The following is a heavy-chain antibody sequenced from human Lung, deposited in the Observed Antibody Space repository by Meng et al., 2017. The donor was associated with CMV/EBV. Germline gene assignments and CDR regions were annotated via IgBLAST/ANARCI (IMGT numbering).Heavy chain of an antibody. D-gene: IGHD1-20*01. CDR1: GGSISSGDYY. CDR2: IYYSGST. CDR3: ARGGITGTVDWFDP. V-gene: IGHV4-30-4*08. J-gene: IGHJ5*02. Sequence: QVQLQESGPGLVKPSXXXXXTXXVSGGSISSGDYYWSWIRQPPGKGLEWIGYIYYSGSTYYNPSLKSRVTISVDTSKNQFSLKLSSVTAADTAVYYCARGGITGTVDWFDPWGQGTLVTV.